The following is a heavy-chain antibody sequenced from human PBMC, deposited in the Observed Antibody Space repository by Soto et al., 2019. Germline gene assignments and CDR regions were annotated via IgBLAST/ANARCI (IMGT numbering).Heavy chain of an antibody. J-gene: IGHJ4*02. D-gene: IGHD5-12*01. V-gene: IGHV4-34*01. Sequence: QVQLHQWGAGLLKPSETLSLTCADYGVSFSGFYWSWIRQPPGQGLEWIGEINHIGGTKYNPSLKSRVSISVDTSRNQFSLKLSSVTAADTAVYYCARSSGYENFWGQGTLVTVSS. CDR2: INHIGGT. CDR3: ARSSGYENF. CDR1: GVSFSGFY.